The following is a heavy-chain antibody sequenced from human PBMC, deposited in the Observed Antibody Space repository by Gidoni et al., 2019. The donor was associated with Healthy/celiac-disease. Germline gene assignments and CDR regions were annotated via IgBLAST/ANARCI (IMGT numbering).Heavy chain of an antibody. CDR2: INHSGST. Sequence: QVQLQQWGAGLLKPSETLSLTCAVYGGSFSGYYWSWIRQPPGKGLEWIGEINHSGSTNYNPSLKSRVTISVDTSKNQFSLKLSSVTAADTAVYYCARCRQARSGWAVAGTLDYWGQGTLVTVSS. J-gene: IGHJ4*02. V-gene: IGHV4-34*01. CDR3: ARCRQARSGWAVAGTLDY. D-gene: IGHD6-19*01. CDR1: GGSFSGYY.